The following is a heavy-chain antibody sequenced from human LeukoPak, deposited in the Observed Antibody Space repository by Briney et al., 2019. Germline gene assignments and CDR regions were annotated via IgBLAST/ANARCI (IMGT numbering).Heavy chain of an antibody. CDR1: GFTFSSYA. CDR3: AKQIAAADDYYYYGMDV. CDR2: ISGSGGST. D-gene: IGHD6-13*01. J-gene: IGHJ6*02. Sequence: GGSLRLSCAASGFTFSSYAMSWVRQAPGKGLEWVSAISGSGGSTYYADSVKGRFTISRDNSKNTLYLRMNSLRAEDTAVYYCAKQIAAADDYYYYGMDVWGQGTTVTVSS. V-gene: IGHV3-23*01.